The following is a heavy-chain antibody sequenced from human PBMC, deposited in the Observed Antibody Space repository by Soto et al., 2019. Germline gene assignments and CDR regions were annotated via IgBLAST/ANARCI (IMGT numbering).Heavy chain of an antibody. CDR1: GFTFSSYA. D-gene: IGHD2-15*01. Sequence: EVQLLESGGGLVQPGGSLRLSCAASGFTFSSYAMSWVRQAPGKGLEWVSAISGSGSSTYYADAVKGRFTISRDNSKNTLYLQMNSLRAEDTAVYDCAEKALGEVAAPPEYYYYMDVWGKGTTVTVSS. J-gene: IGHJ6*03. CDR2: ISGSGSST. CDR3: AEKALGEVAAPPEYYYYMDV. V-gene: IGHV3-23*01.